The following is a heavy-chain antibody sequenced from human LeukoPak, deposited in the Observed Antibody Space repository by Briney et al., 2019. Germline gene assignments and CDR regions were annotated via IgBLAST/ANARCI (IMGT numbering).Heavy chain of an antibody. J-gene: IGHJ3*01. CDR2: IDYSGST. CDR3: ASENTMLRGVMGACYF. D-gene: IGHD3-10*01. V-gene: IGHV4-39*07. Sequence: ASLSLCSAASGFTFSSYSMKWVRQAPGRGVGWSGSIDYSGSTYYNPPLKSRVTITADTSTNQFSLKLSTVTAADTAVYYCASENTMLRGVMGACYFWGQGAKVGVSS. CDR1: GFTFSSYS.